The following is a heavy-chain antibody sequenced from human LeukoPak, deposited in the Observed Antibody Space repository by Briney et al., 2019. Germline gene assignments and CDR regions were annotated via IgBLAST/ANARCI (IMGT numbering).Heavy chain of an antibody. J-gene: IGHJ4*02. CDR1: GGSISSTSYY. V-gene: IGHV4-39*01. D-gene: IGHD3-10*01. CDR2: IYYSGTT. CDR3: ASQLGYGSGTYYNKLFDY. Sequence: SETLSLTCTVSGGSISSTSYYWGWIRQPPGAGLEWIGSIYYSGTTYYNPSLKSRVTISLYTSQNQFSLRLTSVTAADTAVYYCASQLGYGSGTYYNKLFDYWGQGTLLTVSS.